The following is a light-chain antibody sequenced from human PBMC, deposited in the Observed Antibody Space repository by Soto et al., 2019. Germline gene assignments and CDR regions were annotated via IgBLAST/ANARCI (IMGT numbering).Light chain of an antibody. CDR1: QGIGSS. V-gene: IGKV1-9*01. CDR3: QQYNSWPLT. CDR2: AAS. Sequence: DIQLTQSPSFLSASIGDRVTITCRASQGIGSSLAWYLQKPGKAPKLLISAASSFQSGVPSRISGSESGTEFALTISSLQSEDFAVYYCQQYNSWPLTFGGGTKVEIK. J-gene: IGKJ4*01.